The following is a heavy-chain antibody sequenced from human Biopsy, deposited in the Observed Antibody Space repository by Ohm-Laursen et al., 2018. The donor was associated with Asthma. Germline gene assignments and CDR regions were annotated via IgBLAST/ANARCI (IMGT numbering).Heavy chain of an antibody. CDR2: ISWNSGNI. Sequence: SLTLSCTASGFSFGDCAMHWVRQAPGKGLEWVSSISWNSGNIDYAVSVKGRFTISRDNAKNSLYLQMQSLRPEDTAFYYCAKSADYYDSTDYLDFWGRGTLVTVSS. J-gene: IGHJ4*01. D-gene: IGHD3-22*01. CDR1: GFSFGDCA. CDR3: AKSADYYDSTDYLDF. V-gene: IGHV3-9*01.